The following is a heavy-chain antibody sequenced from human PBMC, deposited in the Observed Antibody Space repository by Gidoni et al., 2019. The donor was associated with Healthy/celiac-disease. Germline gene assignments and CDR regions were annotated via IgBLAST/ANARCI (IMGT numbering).Heavy chain of an antibody. CDR2: ISYDGSNK. J-gene: IGHJ4*02. CDR1: GFTFSSYA. CDR3: AIVFSGTRGY. D-gene: IGHD3-10*01. V-gene: IGHV3-30-3*01. Sequence: QVQLVEAGGGVVQPGRSRRLSCTASGFTFSSYAMHWVRQAPGKGLEWVAVISYDGSNKYYADSVKGRFTISRDNSKNTLYLQMNRLRAEDTAVSYCAIVFSGTRGYWGQGTLVTVSS.